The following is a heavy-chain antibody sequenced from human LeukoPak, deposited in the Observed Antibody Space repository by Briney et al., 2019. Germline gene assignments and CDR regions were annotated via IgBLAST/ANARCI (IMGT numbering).Heavy chain of an antibody. CDR3: ARELGGTKTGGFDI. D-gene: IGHD1-14*01. J-gene: IGHJ3*02. Sequence: GGSLRLSCAASGFTVSDKYMSWIRQAPGKGLEFVSSIGAEGTIAFYANSVKGRFTISRDNSKSTMHLQMGGLRPEDSAVYYCARELGGTKTGGFDIWGQGTVVTVSS. V-gene: IGHV3-64*01. CDR1: GFTVSDKY. CDR2: IGAEGTIA.